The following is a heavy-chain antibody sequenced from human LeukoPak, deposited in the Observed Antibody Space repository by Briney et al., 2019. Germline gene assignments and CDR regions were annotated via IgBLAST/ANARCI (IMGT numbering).Heavy chain of an antibody. J-gene: IGHJ5*02. V-gene: IGHV4-59*01. CDR1: GGSLSSYY. D-gene: IGHD3-22*01. CDR2: ISYSGTT. CDR3: ARGTMMVSP. Sequence: PSETLSLTCTVSGGSLSSYYWSWIRQPPGMGLEWIGYISYSGTTNYNPSLKSRVIISVDTSKNQFSLKVSSVTAADTAVYYCARGTMMVSPWGQGTLVTVSS.